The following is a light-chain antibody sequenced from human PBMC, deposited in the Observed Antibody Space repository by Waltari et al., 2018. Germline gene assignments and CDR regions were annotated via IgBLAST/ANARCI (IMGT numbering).Light chain of an antibody. Sequence: QSVLTQPPSASGAPGQTVAIPCSGSASHLDRNVVTLYQQFPGTAPKLLIYRNVQRPSGVPGRFSGSKSGTSASLAISGLQSEDEAHYYCAAWDDSINGPAFGGGTKLTVL. CDR3: AAWDDSINGPA. CDR1: ASHLDRNV. V-gene: IGLV1-44*01. J-gene: IGLJ3*02. CDR2: RNV.